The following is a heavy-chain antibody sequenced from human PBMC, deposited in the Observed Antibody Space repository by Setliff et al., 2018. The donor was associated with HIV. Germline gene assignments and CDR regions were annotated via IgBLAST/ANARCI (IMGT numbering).Heavy chain of an antibody. CDR1: GYSIGSGYY. CDR2: IYYSGST. CDR3: ARDPPGYGDSKDY. V-gene: IGHV4-38-2*02. J-gene: IGHJ4*02. Sequence: PSETLSLTCTVSGYSIGSGYYWGWIRQPPGKGLEWLGYIYYSGSTTYNPSLRSRVTISIDTSKDQFSLNLRSVTAADTVVYYCARDPPGYGDSKDYWGQGELVTVSS. D-gene: IGHD4-17*01.